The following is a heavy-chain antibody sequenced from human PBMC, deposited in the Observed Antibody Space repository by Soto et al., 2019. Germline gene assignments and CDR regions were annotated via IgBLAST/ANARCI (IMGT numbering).Heavy chain of an antibody. CDR3: ARAKYYYDTSGYPTYYFDY. Sequence: PGGSLRLSCSASVFTFSSYWMHWFRQAPGKGLEWVSRINSDGSGTNYADSVRGRFAITRDSAENTLYLQLNSLRAEDTAVYYCARAKYYYDTSGYPTYYFDYWGQGTVVTVSS. V-gene: IGHV3-74*01. CDR2: INSDGSGT. D-gene: IGHD3-22*01. J-gene: IGHJ4*02. CDR1: VFTFSSYW.